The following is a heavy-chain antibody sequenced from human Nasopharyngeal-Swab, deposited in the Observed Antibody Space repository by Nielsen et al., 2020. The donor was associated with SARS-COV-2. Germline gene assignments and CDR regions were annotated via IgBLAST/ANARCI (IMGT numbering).Heavy chain of an antibody. Sequence: GESLKISCAGSGFIFSSYAMNWVRQAPGKGLEWVSIISTSGSYRYYADSLKGRFTISRDNAKNSLSLQMNSLRAEDTAVYYCASTYSSNWHYFDNWGQGTLVTVSS. CDR1: GFIFSSYA. D-gene: IGHD6-13*01. CDR2: ISTSGSYR. J-gene: IGHJ4*02. CDR3: ASTYSSNWHYFDN. V-gene: IGHV3-21*04.